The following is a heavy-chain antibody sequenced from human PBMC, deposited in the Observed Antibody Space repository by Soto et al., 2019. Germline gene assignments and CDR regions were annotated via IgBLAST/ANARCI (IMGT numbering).Heavy chain of an antibody. V-gene: IGHV3-66*03. D-gene: IGHD3-22*01. CDR3: ARSSGSYRPFDF. J-gene: IGHJ4*02. CDR2: IYSCGST. Sequence: PGGSLRLSCAASGFTVSSNYMSWVRQAPGKGLEWVSVIYSCGSTYYADSVKGRFTISRDNAKNSLYLQMNSLRAEDTAVYYCARSSGSYRPFDFWGQGDTVTVSS. CDR1: GFTVSSNY.